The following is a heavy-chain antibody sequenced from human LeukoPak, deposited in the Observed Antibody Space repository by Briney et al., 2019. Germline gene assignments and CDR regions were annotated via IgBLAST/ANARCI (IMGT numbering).Heavy chain of an antibody. CDR3: ATAPYSSGSFQH. J-gene: IGHJ1*01. CDR1: GYTFTSYY. CDR2: INPGDGST. Sequence: ASVKVSCKASGYTFTSYYMHWVRQAPGQGLEWMGIINPGDGSTSYTQKFQGRVTMTRDTSTSTVFLHLSSLRSEDTAVYYCATAPYSSGSFQHWGQGTLVTVSS. D-gene: IGHD3-22*01. V-gene: IGHV1-46*01.